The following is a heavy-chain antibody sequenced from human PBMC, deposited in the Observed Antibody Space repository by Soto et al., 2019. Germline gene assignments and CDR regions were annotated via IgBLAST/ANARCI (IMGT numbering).Heavy chain of an antibody. V-gene: IGHV3-21*01. CDR2: ISISSSYI. Sequence: PWGSLRLSCATSGFPFSIYSMNLVRQAPGKGLEWVSSISISSSYIYYADSVKGRFTISRDNAKNSLYLQMNSLRAEDTAVYYCERGIYCSSTSCPYCHYGIDVWEQGTPFTGSS. D-gene: IGHD2-2*01. J-gene: IGHJ6*01. CDR1: GFPFSIYS. CDR3: ERGIYCSSTSCPYCHYGIDV.